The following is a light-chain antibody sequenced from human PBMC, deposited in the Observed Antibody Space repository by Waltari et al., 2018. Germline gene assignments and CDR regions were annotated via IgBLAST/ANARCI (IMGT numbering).Light chain of an antibody. CDR1: SLRRTY. CDR2: GRN. V-gene: IGLV3-19*01. Sequence: SSELTQDPAVSVALGQTVRITCQGDSLRRTYASWYHQNSGQAPILVIYGRNNRPSGIPDRFSGSSSGNSASLTITGAQAEDEADYYCNSRDSSGSHYVFGAGTKVTVL. CDR3: NSRDSSGSHYV. J-gene: IGLJ1*01.